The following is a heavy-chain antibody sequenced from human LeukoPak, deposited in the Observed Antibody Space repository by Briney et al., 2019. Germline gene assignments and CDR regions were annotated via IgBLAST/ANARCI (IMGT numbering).Heavy chain of an antibody. D-gene: IGHD6-6*01. CDR1: GFTFSSYA. CDR3: AKDLRSSSSSDSYFDY. CDR2: ISGSGGSI. Sequence: PGGSLRLSCAASGFTFSSYAMNWVRQAPRKGLEWVSGISGSGGSIYYVDSVKGRFTISRDNSKNTLYLQMNSLRAEDTAVYYCAKDLRSSSSSDSYFDYWGQGALVTVSS. J-gene: IGHJ4*02. V-gene: IGHV3-23*01.